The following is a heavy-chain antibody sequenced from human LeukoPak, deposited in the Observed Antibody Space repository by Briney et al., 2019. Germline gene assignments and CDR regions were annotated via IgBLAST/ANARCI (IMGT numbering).Heavy chain of an antibody. CDR1: GGSFSGYY. Sequence: PSETLSLTCAVYGGSFSGYYWSWIRQPPGKGLEWIGEINHSGSTNYNPSLKSRVTISVDTSKNQFSLKLSSVTAADTAVYYCAQNRLRQWLVLGYDYWGQGTLVTVSS. CDR3: AQNRLRQWLVLGYDY. J-gene: IGHJ4*02. CDR2: INHSGST. V-gene: IGHV4-34*01. D-gene: IGHD6-19*01.